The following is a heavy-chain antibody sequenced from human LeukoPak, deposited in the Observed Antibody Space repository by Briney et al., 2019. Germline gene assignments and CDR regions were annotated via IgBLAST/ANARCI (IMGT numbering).Heavy chain of an antibody. V-gene: IGHV3-33*01. CDR3: ARGRYRGYNYFDY. CDR1: RFTFSNHG. D-gene: IGHD5-12*01. J-gene: IGHJ4*02. CDR2: VWCDGSDE. Sequence: PGTSLRLSCAASRFTFSNHGMHWVRQAPGKGLEWVAVVWCDGSDEYYADSVRGRFTISRDNSKNTLYLQMNSLRVEDTAVYYCARGRYRGYNYFDYWGQGTLVAVSS.